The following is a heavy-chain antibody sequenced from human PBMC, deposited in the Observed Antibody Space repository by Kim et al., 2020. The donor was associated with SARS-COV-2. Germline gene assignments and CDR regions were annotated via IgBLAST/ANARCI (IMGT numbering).Heavy chain of an antibody. J-gene: IGHJ4*02. V-gene: IGHV4-39*07. D-gene: IGHD5-18*01. Sequence: YYNPALKSRVTISVDTSKNKFSLKLSSVTAADTAVYYCARTDTAMVLGYWGQGTLVTVSS. CDR3: ARTDTAMVLGY.